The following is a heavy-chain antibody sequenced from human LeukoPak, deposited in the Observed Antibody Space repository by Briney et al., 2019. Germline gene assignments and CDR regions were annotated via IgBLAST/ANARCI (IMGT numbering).Heavy chain of an antibody. CDR2: TSSSSSSYI. J-gene: IGHJ4*02. Sequence: GGSLRLSCAASGFTFSSYSMNWVRQAPGKGLEWVSSTSSSSSSYIYYADSVKGRFTISRDNAKNSLYLQMNSLRAEDTAVYYCARAPGMATTGNFDYWGQGTLVTVSS. CDR3: ARAPGMATTGNFDY. CDR1: GFTFSSYS. D-gene: IGHD5-24*01. V-gene: IGHV3-21*01.